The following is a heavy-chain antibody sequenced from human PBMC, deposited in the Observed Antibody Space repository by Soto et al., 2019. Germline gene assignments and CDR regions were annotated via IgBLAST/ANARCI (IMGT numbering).Heavy chain of an antibody. CDR2: ISAYNGNT. CDR3: ARPATYCGGDCRCDY. CDR1: GYTFTSYG. D-gene: IGHD2-21*02. Sequence: GASVKVSCKASGYTFTSYGISWVRQAPGPGLEWKGWISAYNGNTNYAQKLQGRVTMTTGTSTSTDYKELRSLLSDDTAVYYCARPATYCGGDCRCDYWGKGDLVSVSS. J-gene: IGHJ4*02. V-gene: IGHV1-18*01.